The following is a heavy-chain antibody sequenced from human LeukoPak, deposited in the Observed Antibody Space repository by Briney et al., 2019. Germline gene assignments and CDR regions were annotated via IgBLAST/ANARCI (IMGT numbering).Heavy chain of an antibody. CDR3: ATFSSSSGYYFDY. CDR1: GYSFTSYW. Sequence: GESLKISCKGSGYSFTSYWIGWVRHMPGKGLEWMGIIYPGDSDTRYSPSFQGQVTISADKSISTAYLQWSSLKASDTAMYYCATFSSSSGYYFDYWGQGTLVTVSS. J-gene: IGHJ4*02. D-gene: IGHD6-6*01. CDR2: IYPGDSDT. V-gene: IGHV5-51*01.